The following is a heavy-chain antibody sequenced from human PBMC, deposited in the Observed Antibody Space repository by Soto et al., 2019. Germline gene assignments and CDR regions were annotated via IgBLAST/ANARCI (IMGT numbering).Heavy chain of an antibody. D-gene: IGHD4-17*01. V-gene: IGHV1-8*01. Sequence: ASVKVSCKASGYTFTSYDSNWVRQATGQGLEWMGWMNPNSGNTGYAQKFQGRVTMTRNTSISTAYMELSSLRSEDTAVYYCARGMFTVTTLAYYMDVWGKGTTVTVSS. CDR1: GYTFTSYD. J-gene: IGHJ6*03. CDR3: ARGMFTVTTLAYYMDV. CDR2: MNPNSGNT.